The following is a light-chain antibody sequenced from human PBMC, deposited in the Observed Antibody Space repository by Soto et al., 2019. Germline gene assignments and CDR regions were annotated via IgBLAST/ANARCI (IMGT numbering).Light chain of an antibody. V-gene: IGKV3-11*01. J-gene: IGKJ3*01. CDR3: QQRSNWPRSFT. CDR1: QIVSSY. CDR2: DAS. Sequence: EIVLTQSPATLSLSPGERATLSCRASQIVSSYLAWYQQKPGQAPRRLIYDASNRATGIPARFSGSGSGTDFTLTISSLEPEDFAVYYCQQRSNWPRSFTFGPGTKVDIK.